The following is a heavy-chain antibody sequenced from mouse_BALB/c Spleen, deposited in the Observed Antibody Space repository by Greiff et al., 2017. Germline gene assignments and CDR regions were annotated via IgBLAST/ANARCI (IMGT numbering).Heavy chain of an antibody. CDR2: IRLKSNNYAT. CDR1: GFTFSNYW. V-gene: IGHV6-6*02. J-gene: IGHJ1*01. Sequence: EVKLLESGGGLVQPGGSMKLSCVASGFTFSNYWMNWVRQSPEKGLEWVAEIRLKSNNYATHYAESVKGRFTISRDDSKSSVYLQMNNLRAEDTGIYYCTRPFTTVARYFDVWGAGTTVTVSS. D-gene: IGHD1-1*01. CDR3: TRPFTTVARYFDV.